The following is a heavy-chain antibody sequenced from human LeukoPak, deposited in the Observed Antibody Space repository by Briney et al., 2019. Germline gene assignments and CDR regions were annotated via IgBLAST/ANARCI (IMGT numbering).Heavy chain of an antibody. Sequence: PSETLSLTCAVYGGSFSGYFWTWIRQPAGKGLEWIGRVYSSGNTNYNPSLKSRVIMSADMSKNQFSLNLSSVTAADTAVYYCARGVSVRGAYNYFDPWGQGTLVTVSS. J-gene: IGHJ5*02. D-gene: IGHD3-10*01. CDR2: VYSSGNT. CDR3: ARGVSVRGAYNYFDP. CDR1: GGSFSGYF. V-gene: IGHV4-59*10.